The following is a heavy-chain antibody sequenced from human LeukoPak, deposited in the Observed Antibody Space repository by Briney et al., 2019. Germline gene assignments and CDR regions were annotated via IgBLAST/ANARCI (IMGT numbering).Heavy chain of an antibody. CDR3: QKGVYYYDSSGYYYTYYFDY. CDR1: GCTFSNYA. V-gene: IGHV3-23*01. D-gene: IGHD3-22*01. Sequence: PGGSLRLSCAASGCTFSNYAMSWVRQAPGKGLEWVSAISGGGGSTYYAGSVQGRFTISRDNSKNTLNLQINSLRAEDTAVYYCQKGVYYYDSSGYYYTYYFDYWGQGILVTVSS. J-gene: IGHJ4*02. CDR2: ISGGGGST.